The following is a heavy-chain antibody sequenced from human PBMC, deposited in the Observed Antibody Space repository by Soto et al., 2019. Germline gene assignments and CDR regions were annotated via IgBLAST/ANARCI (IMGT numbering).Heavy chain of an antibody. CDR2: IIPILGIA. J-gene: IGHJ5*02. CDR1: GGTFSSYT. V-gene: IGHV1-69*02. Sequence: ASVKVSCKASGGTFSSYTISWVRQAPGQGLEWMGRIIPILGIANYAQKFQGRVTITADKSTSTAYMELSSLRSEDTAVYYCARARTNYDFAPDPWGQGTLVTVSS. CDR3: ARARTNYDFAPDP. D-gene: IGHD3-3*01.